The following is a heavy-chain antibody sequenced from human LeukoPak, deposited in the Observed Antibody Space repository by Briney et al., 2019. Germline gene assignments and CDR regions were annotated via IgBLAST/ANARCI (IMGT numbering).Heavy chain of an antibody. CDR1: RGSFSPYN. V-gene: IGHV4-59*08. CDR3: ARYGSGSYSFGMDG. Sequence: PQTPSLTCAVTRGSFSPYNWSWIRQPPGKGLEWFGYIYYSGSTNYNPSLKSRVTISVDTSKNQFSLKLSSVTAADTAVYYCARYGSGSYSFGMDGWGQGTTVTVSS. CDR2: IYYSGST. J-gene: IGHJ6*02. D-gene: IGHD3-10*01.